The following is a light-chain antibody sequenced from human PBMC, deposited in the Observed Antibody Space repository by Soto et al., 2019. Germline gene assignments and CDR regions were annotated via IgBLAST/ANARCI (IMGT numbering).Light chain of an antibody. CDR3: CSYAGSYTFYV. J-gene: IGLJ1*01. Sequence: QSVLTQPRSVSGSPGQSVTISCTGTSSDVGGYNYVSWYQQHPGKAPKFMIYDVSKRPSGVPDRFSGSKSGNTASLTISGLQAEDEADYYCCSYAGSYTFYVFGTGTKLTVL. V-gene: IGLV2-11*01. CDR2: DVS. CDR1: SSDVGGYNY.